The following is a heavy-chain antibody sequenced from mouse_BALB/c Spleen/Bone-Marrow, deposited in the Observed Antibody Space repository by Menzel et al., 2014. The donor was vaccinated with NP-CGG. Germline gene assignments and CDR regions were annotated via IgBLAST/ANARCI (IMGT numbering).Heavy chain of an antibody. CDR2: INPGSGST. CDR3: ARYDGYFDY. J-gene: IGHJ2*01. CDR1: GYAFTDYL. V-gene: IGHV1-54*03. D-gene: IGHD2-3*01. Sequence: LVESGAELVRPGTSVKVSCKASGYAFTDYLMEWLKQRPGQGLEWIGVINPGSGSTNYNEKFKDKATLTADKSSSTAYMQLSSLTSDDSAVYSCARYDGYFDYWGQGTILTVSS.